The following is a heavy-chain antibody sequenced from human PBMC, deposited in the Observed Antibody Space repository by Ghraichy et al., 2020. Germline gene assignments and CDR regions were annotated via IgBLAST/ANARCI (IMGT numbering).Heavy chain of an antibody. D-gene: IGHD6-19*01. Sequence: SQTLSLTCTVSGVSIRSYFWSWIRQSAGQGLEWIGRIYTSGSTNYNPSLKSRVTMSVDTSKNQFSLNLSSVTAADTAVYYCASAVSGIQFYYGMDVWGQGTTVTVSS. J-gene: IGHJ6*02. V-gene: IGHV4-4*07. CDR1: GVSIRSYF. CDR3: ASAVSGIQFYYGMDV. CDR2: IYTSGST.